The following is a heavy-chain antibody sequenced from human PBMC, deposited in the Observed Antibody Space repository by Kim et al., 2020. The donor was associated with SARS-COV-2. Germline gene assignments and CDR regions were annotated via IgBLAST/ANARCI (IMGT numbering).Heavy chain of an antibody. CDR3: ARDYKNDYSNYYYYYYYMDV. CDR2: INPSGGST. D-gene: IGHD4-4*01. Sequence: ASVKVSCKASGYTFTRYYMHWVRQAPGQGLEWMGIINPSGGSTTYAQRFQGRVTMTMDTSTSTVYMELSSLRSEDTAVYYCARDYKNDYSNYYYYYYYMDVWGKGTTVTVSS. CDR1: GYTFTRYY. J-gene: IGHJ6*03. V-gene: IGHV1-46*01.